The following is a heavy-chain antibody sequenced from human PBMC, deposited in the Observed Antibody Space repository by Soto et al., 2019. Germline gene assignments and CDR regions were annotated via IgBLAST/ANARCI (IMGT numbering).Heavy chain of an antibody. Sequence: GGSLRLSCAASGFTFSSYWMHWVRQVPEKGLVWVSRISNDGSITNYADAVKGRFSIFRDNVQNTLFLQMNSLRAEDTAVYYCVRYPRTAGGSYRPDYWGPGTLVTVSS. CDR2: ISNDGSIT. CDR1: GFTFSSYW. D-gene: IGHD3-16*02. V-gene: IGHV3-74*01. J-gene: IGHJ4*02. CDR3: VRYPRTAGGSYRPDY.